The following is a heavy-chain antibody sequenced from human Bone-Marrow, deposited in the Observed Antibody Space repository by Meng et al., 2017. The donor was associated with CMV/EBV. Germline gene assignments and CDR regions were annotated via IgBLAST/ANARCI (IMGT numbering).Heavy chain of an antibody. CDR1: GFTFSSYG. CDR3: AKEQGLPDYFDY. CDR2: IRSDGSNE. D-gene: IGHD2-21*02. J-gene: IGHJ4*02. V-gene: IGHV3-30*02. Sequence: GESLKISCAASGFTFSSYGMHWVHQAPGKGLEWVAFIRSDGSNEYYGDSVKGRFTISRDNSKNTLFLQMNSLRAEDTAVYYCAKEQGLPDYFDYWGQGTLVTVSS.